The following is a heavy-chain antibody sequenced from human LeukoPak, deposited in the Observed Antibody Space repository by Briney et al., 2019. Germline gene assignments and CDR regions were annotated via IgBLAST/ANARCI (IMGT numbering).Heavy chain of an antibody. Sequence: GGSLRLSCAASGFTFSSYWMNWVRQAPGKGLEWVSVIYSGGSTYYADSVKGRFTISRDNSKNTLYLQMNSLRAEDTAVYYCARDHYYYDSSGYSTADAFDIWGQGTMVTVSS. CDR2: IYSGGST. CDR3: ARDHYYYDSSGYSTADAFDI. V-gene: IGHV3-66*01. J-gene: IGHJ3*02. CDR1: GFTFSSYW. D-gene: IGHD3-22*01.